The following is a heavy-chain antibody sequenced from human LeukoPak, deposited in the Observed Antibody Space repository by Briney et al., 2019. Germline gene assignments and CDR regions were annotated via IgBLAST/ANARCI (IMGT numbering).Heavy chain of an antibody. Sequence: PGGSLRLSCAASGFTFSNYAMSWVRQAPGKGLEWVSGISGSSGSTYYADSVKGRFTIPRDNSKNTLYLQMNSLRAEDTTVYYCAKEDYGSGRDYYYYYGMDVWGQGTTVTVSS. CDR3: AKEDYGSGRDYYYYYGMDV. CDR2: ISGSSGST. V-gene: IGHV3-23*01. D-gene: IGHD3-10*01. J-gene: IGHJ6*02. CDR1: GFTFSNYA.